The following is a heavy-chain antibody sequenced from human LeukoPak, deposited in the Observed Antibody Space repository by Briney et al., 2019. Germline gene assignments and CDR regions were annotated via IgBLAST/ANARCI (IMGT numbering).Heavy chain of an antibody. D-gene: IGHD6-19*01. Sequence: ASVKVSCKASGYTFTSYGISWVRQAPGQGLEWMGWISAYNGNTNYAQKLQGRVTMTTDTSTSTAYMELRSLRSDDTAVYYCARDSPRGAVAGNHWWGQGTLVTVSS. CDR2: ISAYNGNT. CDR3: ARDSPRGAVAGNHW. J-gene: IGHJ4*02. CDR1: GYTFTSYG. V-gene: IGHV1-18*01.